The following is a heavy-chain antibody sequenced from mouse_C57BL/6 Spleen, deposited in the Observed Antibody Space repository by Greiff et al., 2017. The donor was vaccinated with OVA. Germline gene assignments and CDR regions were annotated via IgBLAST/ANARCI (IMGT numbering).Heavy chain of an antibody. CDR3: ARGGSSGGLDY. CDR2: IDPNSGGT. CDR1: GYTFTSYW. D-gene: IGHD3-2*02. V-gene: IGHV1-72*01. J-gene: IGHJ2*01. Sequence: QVQLQQPGAELVKPGASVKLSCKASGYTFTSYWMHWAKQRPGRGLEWIGRIDPNSGGTTYNEKFKSKATLTVDKPSSTAYMQLSSLTSEDSAVYYCARGGSSGGLDYWGQGTTLTVSS.